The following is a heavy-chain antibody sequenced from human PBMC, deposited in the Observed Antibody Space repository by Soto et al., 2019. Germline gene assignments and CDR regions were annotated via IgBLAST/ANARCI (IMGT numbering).Heavy chain of an antibody. Sequence: SXRLSCSSAVFTFSDYYIILMRQAPGKGLEWVSYISSSGSTIYYADSVKGRLTISRDSAKKSLYLQMNRLRAEDTAVYYCVRSNNKFKYEYWGQGTLVTV. V-gene: IGHV3-11*01. CDR3: VRSNNKFKYEY. CDR1: VFTFSDYY. D-gene: IGHD1-20*01. J-gene: IGHJ4*02. CDR2: ISSSGSTI.